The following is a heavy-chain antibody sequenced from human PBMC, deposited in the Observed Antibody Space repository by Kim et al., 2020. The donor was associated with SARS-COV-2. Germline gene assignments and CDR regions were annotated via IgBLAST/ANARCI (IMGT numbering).Heavy chain of an antibody. CDR1: GFTFSSYG. J-gene: IGHJ6*02. D-gene: IGHD3-3*01. V-gene: IGHV3-30*18. Sequence: GGSLRLSCAASGFTFSSYGMHWVRQAPGKGLEWVAVISYDGSNKYYADSVKGRFTISRDNSKNTLYLQMNSLRAEDTAVYYCAKGGGGFLEWPHQGFYYGMDVWGQGTTVTVSS. CDR3: AKGGGGFLEWPHQGFYYGMDV. CDR2: ISYDGSNK.